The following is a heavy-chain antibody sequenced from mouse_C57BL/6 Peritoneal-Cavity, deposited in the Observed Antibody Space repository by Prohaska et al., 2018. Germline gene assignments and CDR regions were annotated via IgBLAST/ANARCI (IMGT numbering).Heavy chain of an antibody. V-gene: IGHV1-20*01. CDR3: ARDGRGY. CDR2: INPYNGDT. D-gene: IGHD2-3*01. J-gene: IGHJ2*01. Sequence: HGKSLEWIGRINPYNGDTFYNQKFKGKATLTVDKSSSTAHMELRSLTSEDSAVYYCARDGRGYWGQGTTLTVSS.